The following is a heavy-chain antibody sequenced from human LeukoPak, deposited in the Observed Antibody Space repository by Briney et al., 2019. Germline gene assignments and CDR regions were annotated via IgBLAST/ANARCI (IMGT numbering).Heavy chain of an antibody. D-gene: IGHD2-21*02. CDR3: ARDHQAYCGGDCYSKDLDY. J-gene: IGHJ4*02. V-gene: IGHV1-69*13. CDR1: GGTFSSYA. Sequence: ASVKVSCKASGGTFSSYAISWVRQAPGQGLEWMGGIIPIFGTANYAQKFQGRVTITADESTSTAYMELSSLRSEDTAVYYCARDHQAYCGGDCYSKDLDYWGQGTLVTVSS. CDR2: IIPIFGTA.